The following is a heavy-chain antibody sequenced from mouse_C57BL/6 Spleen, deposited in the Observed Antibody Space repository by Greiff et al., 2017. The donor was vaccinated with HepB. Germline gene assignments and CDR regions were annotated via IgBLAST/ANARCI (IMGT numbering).Heavy chain of an antibody. J-gene: IGHJ2*01. CDR3: ARYRRGPFDY. CDR1: GFTFTDYY. V-gene: IGHV7-3*01. Sequence: EVQLVESGGGLVQPGGSLSLSCAASGFTFTDYYMSWVRQPPGKALEWLGFIRNKANGYTTEYSASVKGRFTISRDNSQSILYLQMNALRAEDSATYYCARYRRGPFDYWGQGTTLTVSS. CDR2: IRNKANGYTT.